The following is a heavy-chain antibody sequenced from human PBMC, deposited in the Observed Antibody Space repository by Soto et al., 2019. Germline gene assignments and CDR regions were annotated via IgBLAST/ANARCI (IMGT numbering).Heavy chain of an antibody. J-gene: IGHJ4*02. D-gene: IGHD5-12*01. CDR1: GFSFSSYG. CDR2: ISYDGSNK. V-gene: IGHV3-30*03. Sequence: QVQLVESGGGVVQPGRSLRLSCAASGFSFSSYGMQWARQAPGKGLEWVAVISYDGSNKYYADSVKDRFTISRDNSKKTLYLQMNSLRADDTAVYYCVDGQYFFDYCGQGTLVTVSS. CDR3: VDGQYFFDY.